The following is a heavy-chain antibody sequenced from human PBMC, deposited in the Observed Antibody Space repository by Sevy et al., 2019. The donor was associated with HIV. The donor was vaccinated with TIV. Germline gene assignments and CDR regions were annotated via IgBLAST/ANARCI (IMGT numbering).Heavy chain of an antibody. J-gene: IGHJ4*02. CDR2: ISYDGSNK. V-gene: IGHV3-30-3*01. Sequence: GGSLRLSCAASGFTFSSYAMHWVRQAPGKGLEWVAVISYDGSNKYYADSVKGRFTISRDNSKNTLYLQMNSLRAEDTDVYYCARVGYDYVWGYYFDYWGQGTLVTVSS. CDR3: ARVGYDYVWGYYFDY. D-gene: IGHD3-16*01. CDR1: GFTFSSYA.